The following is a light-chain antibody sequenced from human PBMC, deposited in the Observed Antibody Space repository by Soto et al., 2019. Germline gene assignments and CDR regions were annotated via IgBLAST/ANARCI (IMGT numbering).Light chain of an antibody. CDR1: QGISTY. Sequence: IQLTQSPSSLSASVGDRVSITCRASQGISTYLAWYQQRPGKAPKLLISGSFTLQSGVPSRFSGSGSGTDFTLTISSLQPEDFATYYCQQYGSSPPSFGQGTKLEIK. CDR2: GSF. V-gene: IGKV1-9*01. J-gene: IGKJ2*01. CDR3: QQYGSSPPS.